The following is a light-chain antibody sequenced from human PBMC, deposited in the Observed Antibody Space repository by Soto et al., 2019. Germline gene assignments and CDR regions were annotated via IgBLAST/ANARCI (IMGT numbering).Light chain of an antibody. CDR2: EVS. Sequence: QSALTQPPSASGSPGQSVTISCTGTSSDVGGYNYVSWYQQHPGKAPKLMIYEVSKRPSGVPDRFSGSKSVNTASLTVSGLQAEDEADYYCSSYAGSNNWNFGTGTKLTVL. CDR3: SSYAGSNNWN. J-gene: IGLJ1*01. CDR1: SSDVGGYNY. V-gene: IGLV2-8*01.